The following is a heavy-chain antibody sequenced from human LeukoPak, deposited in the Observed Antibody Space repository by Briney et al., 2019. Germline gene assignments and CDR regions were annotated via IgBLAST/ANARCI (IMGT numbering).Heavy chain of an antibody. Sequence: GASVKVSCKASGYTFHNYGISWVRQAPGQGLEWMGWISHYSGNTDYTERLQGRVTMTTDTSTTTAFMELRSLRSDDTAVYYCARTSGVSAAGSPYYFDYWGQGTLVTVSS. V-gene: IGHV1-18*01. CDR1: GYTFHNYG. J-gene: IGHJ4*02. CDR2: ISHYSGNT. D-gene: IGHD6-13*01. CDR3: ARTSGVSAAGSPYYFDY.